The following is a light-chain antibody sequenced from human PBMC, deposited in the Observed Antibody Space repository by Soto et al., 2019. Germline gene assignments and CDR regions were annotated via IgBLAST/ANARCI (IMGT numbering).Light chain of an antibody. Sequence: QSALTQPASVSGSPGQSITISCTGTSSDVGRYNLVSWYQQHPGNAPKLMIYEGSKRPSGVSNRLSGSKSGNTASLTISGLQAEDEADDYCCPYADGSTPVFGGGPELTVL. V-gene: IGLV2-23*01. CDR3: CPYADGSTPV. J-gene: IGLJ2*01. CDR1: SSDVGRYNL. CDR2: EGS.